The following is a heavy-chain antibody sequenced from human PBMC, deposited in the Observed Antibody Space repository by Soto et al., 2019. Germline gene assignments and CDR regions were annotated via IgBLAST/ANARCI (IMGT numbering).Heavy chain of an antibody. D-gene: IGHD3-3*01. J-gene: IGHJ5*02. V-gene: IGHV3-66*01. CDR3: ARGMSVYDAGFLEWLSWFDP. Sequence: GGSLRLSCAASGFTVSSNYMSWVRQAPGKGLEWVSVIYSGGSTYYADSVKGRFTISRDNSKNTLYLQMNSLRAEDTAVYYCARGMSVYDAGFLEWLSWFDPWGQGTLVTVSS. CDR1: GFTVSSNY. CDR2: IYSGGST.